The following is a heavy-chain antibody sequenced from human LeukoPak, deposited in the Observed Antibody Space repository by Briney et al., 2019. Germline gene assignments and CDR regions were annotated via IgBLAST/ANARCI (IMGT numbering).Heavy chain of an antibody. CDR2: IFASGTT. CDR3: TRGTVETTPGFE. J-gene: IGHJ4*02. Sequence: SETLSLTCMVFGTSISSSNSYRWSWVRQPAGKGLEWIGRIFASGTTNYNPSLKSRVTMSVDTPNNQFSLRLSSVTAADTAVYYCTRGTVETTPGFEGGRGTLVTVSS. D-gene: IGHD1-26*01. V-gene: IGHV4-4*07. CDR1: GTSISSSNSYR.